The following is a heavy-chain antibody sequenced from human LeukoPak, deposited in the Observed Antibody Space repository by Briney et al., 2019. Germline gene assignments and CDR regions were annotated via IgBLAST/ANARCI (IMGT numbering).Heavy chain of an antibody. CDR1: GGTFSSYA. Sequence: SVKVSCKASGGTFSSYAISWVRQAPGQGREWMGGIIPIFGTANYAQKFQGRVTITADESTSTAYMELSSLRSEDTAVYYCARASLARGAPYYYGMDVWGQGTTVTVSS. J-gene: IGHJ6*02. V-gene: IGHV1-69*13. CDR3: ARASLARGAPYYYGMDV. CDR2: IIPIFGTA. D-gene: IGHD5/OR15-5a*01.